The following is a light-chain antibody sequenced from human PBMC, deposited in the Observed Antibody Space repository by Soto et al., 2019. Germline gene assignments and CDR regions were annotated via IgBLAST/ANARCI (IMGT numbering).Light chain of an antibody. CDR1: QGVSSS. CDR3: QHYVTWPLT. V-gene: IGKV3-15*01. Sequence: EIVLTQSPATLSLSPGERATLSCRARQGVSSSLAWYQQKPGQTPRLLIYDTSIRATGVPARFSGSRSGAEFTLTISSLQSEDFAVYYCQHYVTWPLTFGGGTKVDIK. J-gene: IGKJ4*01. CDR2: DTS.